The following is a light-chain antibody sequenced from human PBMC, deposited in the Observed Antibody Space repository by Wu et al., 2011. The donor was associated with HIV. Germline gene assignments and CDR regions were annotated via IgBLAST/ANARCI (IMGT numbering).Light chain of an antibody. CDR1: QSVSNN. CDR2: GAS. CDR3: QQYNDWPLS. J-gene: IGKJ4*01. V-gene: IGKV3-15*01. Sequence: VVMTQSPATLSVSSGERATLSCRASQSVSNNLAWYQQKPGQAPRLLMSGASTRATGIPARFSGSGSGTDFTLTISRLEPEDLAVYYCQQYNDWPLSFGGGTKVEIK.